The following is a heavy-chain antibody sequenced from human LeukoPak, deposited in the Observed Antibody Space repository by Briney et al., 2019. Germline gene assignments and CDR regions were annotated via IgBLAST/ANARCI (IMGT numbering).Heavy chain of an antibody. V-gene: IGHV3-7*01. CDR1: GFTFSSFW. CDR3: ARDSPEGGYYGSGTYYFGYYYYMDV. CDR2: IKQDGSEK. Sequence: GGSLRLSCAASGFTFSSFWMNWVRQAPGKGLEWVANIKQDGSEKYYVDSLKGRFTISRDNAKNSLYLQMNSLRAEDTAVYYCARDSPEGGYYGSGTYYFGYYYYMDVWGKGTTVTISS. J-gene: IGHJ6*03. D-gene: IGHD3-10*01.